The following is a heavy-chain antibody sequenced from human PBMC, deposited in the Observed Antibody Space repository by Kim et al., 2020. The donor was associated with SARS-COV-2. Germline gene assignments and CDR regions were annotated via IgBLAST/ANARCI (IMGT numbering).Heavy chain of an antibody. Sequence: GSLRLSCAASGFTFSSVWMRWVRHVPGKGLFWVSGISGDGSTAMHADSVKGRFTISRDNAKNTLYLQLNSLKDEDTAVYYCQTGLWGTYSCWGQGTPV. CDR3: QTGLWGTYSC. J-gene: IGHJ4*02. CDR1: GFTFSSVW. V-gene: IGHV3-74*03. D-gene: IGHD3-16*01. CDR2: ISGDGSTA.